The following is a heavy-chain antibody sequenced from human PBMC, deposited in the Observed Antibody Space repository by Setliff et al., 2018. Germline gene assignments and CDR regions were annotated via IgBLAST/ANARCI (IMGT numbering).Heavy chain of an antibody. J-gene: IGHJ4*02. D-gene: IGHD1-1*01. CDR2: IHYRGTT. CDR3: ARTGTYRYFDY. V-gene: IGHV4-39*01. CDR1: GASISSGTYY. Sequence: SETLSLTCTVSGASISSGTYYWAWIRQPPGKGLEWIGRIHYRGTTYSNASLARRLTISVDTAKNQFSLKLTSVTAADTAVYYCARTGTYRYFDYWGRGTLVTVSS.